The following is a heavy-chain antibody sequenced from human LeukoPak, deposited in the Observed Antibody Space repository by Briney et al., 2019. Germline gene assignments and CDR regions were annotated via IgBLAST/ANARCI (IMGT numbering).Heavy chain of an antibody. V-gene: IGHV4-59*01. Sequence: PSETLSLTCTVSGGAISNYYWSWIRQPPGKGLEWIGYIYYSGSTNYNPSLKSRVTMSVDTSKNQFSLKLSSVTAADTAVYYCARKKFIAAGGFDPWGQGTLVTVSS. CDR3: ARKKFIAAGGFDP. CDR1: GGAISNYY. J-gene: IGHJ5*02. CDR2: IYYSGST. D-gene: IGHD6-6*01.